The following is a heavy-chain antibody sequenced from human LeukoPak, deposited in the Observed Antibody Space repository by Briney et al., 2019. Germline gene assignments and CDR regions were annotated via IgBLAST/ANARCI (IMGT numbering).Heavy chain of an antibody. V-gene: IGHV3-30*03. CDR1: GFTFSSYG. CDR2: ISYDGSNK. J-gene: IGHJ5*02. D-gene: IGHD3-22*01. CDR3: ARDWYDYDSSGPNWFDP. Sequence: GGSLRLSCAASGFTFSSYGMHWVRQAPGKGLEWVAVISYDGSNKYYADSVKGRFTISRDNSKNTLYLQMNSLRAEDTAVYYCARDWYDYDSSGPNWFDPWGQGTLVTVSS.